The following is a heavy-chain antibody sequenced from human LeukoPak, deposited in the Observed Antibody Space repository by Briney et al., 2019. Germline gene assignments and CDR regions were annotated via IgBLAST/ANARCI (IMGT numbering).Heavy chain of an antibody. V-gene: IGHV1-46*01. Sequence: ASVKVSCKTSGYTFTDFSIHWVRQAPGQGLEWMGIINPTGGSAGFAQKFQGRVTMTRDMSTSTFYMELSSLRSEDTAVYYCARLGTSRYYYYYYYMDVWGKGTTVTVSS. J-gene: IGHJ6*03. CDR2: INPTGGSA. CDR3: ARLGTSRYYYYYYYMDV. D-gene: IGHD6-25*01. CDR1: GYTFTDFS.